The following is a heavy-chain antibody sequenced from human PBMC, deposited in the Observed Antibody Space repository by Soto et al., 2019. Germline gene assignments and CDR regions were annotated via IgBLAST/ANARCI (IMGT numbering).Heavy chain of an antibody. CDR1: GYAFTIYW. Sequence: GESLMISCQASGYAFTIYWIGWVREIPGKGLEWMGIIYPSDSDTRYSPSFQGQVTISADQSINTAYLQWDSLKAADTAIYYCARPANTVADHFDLWGQGTPVTVSS. CDR3: ARPANTVADHFDL. CDR2: IYPSDSDT. D-gene: IGHD4-17*01. V-gene: IGHV5-51*01. J-gene: IGHJ4*02.